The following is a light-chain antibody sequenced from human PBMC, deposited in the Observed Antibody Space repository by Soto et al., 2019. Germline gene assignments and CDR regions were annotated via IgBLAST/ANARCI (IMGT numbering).Light chain of an antibody. CDR3: AAWDDSLNGLV. Sequence: QSVLTQPPSASGTPGQRVTIFCSGSSSNIGSNTVNWYQQLPGTAPKLLIYSNNQRPSGVPDRFSDSKSGTSASLAISGLQSEDEADYYCAAWDDSLNGLVFGGGTKLTVL. J-gene: IGLJ2*01. CDR2: SNN. CDR1: SSNIGSNT. V-gene: IGLV1-44*01.